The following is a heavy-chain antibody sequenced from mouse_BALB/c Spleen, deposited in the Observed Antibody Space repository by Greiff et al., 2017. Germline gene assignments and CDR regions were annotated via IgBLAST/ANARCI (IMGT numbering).Heavy chain of an antibody. CDR3: ASSVWPHSMDY. D-gene: IGHD1-1*01. V-gene: IGHV1S82*01. Sequence: QVQLQQPGAALVRPGASVKLSCKASGYSFTSYWMNWVKQRPGQGLEWNGMSHPSDSETRLNQKFKDKATLTVDKSSSTAYMPLSSPTSEDSAVYYGASSVWPHSMDYRGQGASVTVSS. CDR2: SHPSDSET. CDR1: GYSFTSYW. J-gene: IGHJ4*01.